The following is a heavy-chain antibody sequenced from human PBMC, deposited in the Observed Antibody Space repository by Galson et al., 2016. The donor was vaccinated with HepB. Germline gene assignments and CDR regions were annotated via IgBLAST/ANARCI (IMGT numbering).Heavy chain of an antibody. J-gene: IGHJ4*02. CDR3: ATEDTAMVSVDY. CDR2: IYYSGSP. V-gene: IGHV4-39*01. D-gene: IGHD5-18*01. CDR1: GGSISSSNYY. Sequence: SETLSLTCTVSGGSISSSNYYWGWIRQAPGKGLEWIGDIYYSGSPQYNPSLGSRATISVDTSKNQFSLKLSSVTAADTAVYYCATEDTAMVSVDYWGQGALVTVSS.